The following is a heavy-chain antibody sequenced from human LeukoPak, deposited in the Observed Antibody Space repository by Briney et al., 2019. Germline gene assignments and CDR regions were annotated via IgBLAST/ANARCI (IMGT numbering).Heavy chain of an antibody. CDR1: GYTFTSYG. CDR2: ISAYNGNT. D-gene: IGHD3-10*01. J-gene: IGHJ4*02. CDR3: ARDGKRMVRGVITPLDY. Sequence: GASVKVSCKASGYTFTSYGISWVRQAPGQGLEWMGWISAYNGNTNYAQKLQGRVAMTTDTSTSTAYMELRSLRSDDTAVYYCARDGKRMVRGVITPLDYWGQGTLVTVSS. V-gene: IGHV1-18*01.